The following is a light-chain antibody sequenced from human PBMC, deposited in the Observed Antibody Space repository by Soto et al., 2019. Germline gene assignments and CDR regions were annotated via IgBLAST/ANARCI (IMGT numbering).Light chain of an antibody. J-gene: IGKJ2*01. CDR2: GAS. CDR1: HSVSSN. CDR3: QQYNNWPPYT. Sequence: EIVMTQSPATLSVSPGERATLSCRASHSVSSNLAWYQQKPDQAPRHLIYGASTRATGIPARFSGSGSGTEFTLTISSLQSEDFAVYYCQQYNNWPPYTFGQGTKLEIK. V-gene: IGKV3-15*01.